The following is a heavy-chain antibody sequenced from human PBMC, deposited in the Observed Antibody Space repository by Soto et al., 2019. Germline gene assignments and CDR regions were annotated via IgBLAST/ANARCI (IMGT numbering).Heavy chain of an antibody. Sequence: HVQLQEAGPGLVKPSQTLSLTCTVSGGSISSGSYYWSWIRQHPGKGREWIGYIYYSGSTYYNPYLKSRVTISVDTSKNQFSLKLSSVTAADTAVYYCARGGRRSPGMDVRGQWTKVNVSS. CDR3: ARGGRRSPGMDV. V-gene: IGHV4-31*03. CDR1: GGSISSGSYY. J-gene: IGHJ6*02. CDR2: IYYSGST.